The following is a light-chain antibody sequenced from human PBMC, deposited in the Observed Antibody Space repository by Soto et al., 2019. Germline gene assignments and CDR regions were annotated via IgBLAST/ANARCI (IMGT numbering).Light chain of an antibody. CDR2: EVS. J-gene: IGLJ1*01. CDR3: SSYAGSNNFV. Sequence: LTQPPSASGSPGQSVTISCTGTSSDIGAYIYVSWYQQHPGKAPKLMISEVSRRPSGVPERFSGSKSGNTASLTVSGLQADDEAHYYCSSYAGSNNFVFGTGTKGTVL. V-gene: IGLV2-8*01. CDR1: SSDIGAYIY.